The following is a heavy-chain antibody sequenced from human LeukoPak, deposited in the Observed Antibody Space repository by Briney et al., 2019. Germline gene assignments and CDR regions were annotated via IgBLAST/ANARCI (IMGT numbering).Heavy chain of an antibody. V-gene: IGHV1-69*13. CDR1: GGTFGSYA. CDR2: IIPIFGTP. CDR3: ASNRGFGEFLTAY. D-gene: IGHD3-10*01. J-gene: IGHJ4*02. Sequence: SVKVSCKASGGTFGSYAISWVRQAPGQGLEWMGGIIPIFGTPNYAQKFQGRVTITADESTSTAYMELSSLKSEDTAVYYCASNRGFGEFLTAYWGQGTLVTVSS.